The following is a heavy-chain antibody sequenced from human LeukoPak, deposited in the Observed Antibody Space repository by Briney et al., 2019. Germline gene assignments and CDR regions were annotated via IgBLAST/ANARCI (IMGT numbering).Heavy chain of an antibody. CDR1: GYTFTSYG. D-gene: IGHD6-13*01. CDR2: ISAYNGNT. V-gene: IGHV1-18*01. Sequence: ASVKVSCKASGYTFTSYGISWVRQVPGQGLEWMGWISAYNGNTNYAQKLQGRVTMTRNTSISTAYMELSSLRSEDTAVYYCARGSLRQQLVPGYWGQGTLVTVSS. J-gene: IGHJ4*02. CDR3: ARGSLRQQLVPGY.